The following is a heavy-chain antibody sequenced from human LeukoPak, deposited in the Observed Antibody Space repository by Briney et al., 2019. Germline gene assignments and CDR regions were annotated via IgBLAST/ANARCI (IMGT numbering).Heavy chain of an antibody. CDR3: AKAFFAAAMDTYFDY. CDR1: GFTFDDYA. J-gene: IGHJ4*02. CDR2: ISWNSGSI. V-gene: IGHV3-9*01. D-gene: IGHD2-2*01. Sequence: GRSLRLSCAASGFTFDDYAMHWVRQAPGKDLEWVSGISWNSGSIGYADSVQGRFTISRDNGKNSLYLQMNSLKPEDTALYYCAKAFFAAAMDTYFDYWVQGTLVSVSS.